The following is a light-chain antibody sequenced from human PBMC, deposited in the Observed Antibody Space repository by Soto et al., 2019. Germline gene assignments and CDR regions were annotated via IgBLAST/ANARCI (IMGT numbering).Light chain of an antibody. CDR2: AAS. CDR1: QGISSY. V-gene: IGKV1-8*01. CDR3: QQYYSYPWT. Sequence: AIRMTQSPSSLSASTGDRVTITCRASQGISSYLAWYQQKPGKAPKLLIYAASTLQSGVPSRFSGSGSGTDFTITLSCLQSEDFATYYCQQYYSYPWTFGQGTKVEIK. J-gene: IGKJ1*01.